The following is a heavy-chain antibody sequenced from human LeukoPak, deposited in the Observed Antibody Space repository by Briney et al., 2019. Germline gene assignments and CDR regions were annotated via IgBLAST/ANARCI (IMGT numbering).Heavy chain of an antibody. J-gene: IGHJ4*02. CDR3: ARDDYDYVWGSHFYLDY. D-gene: IGHD3-16*01. V-gene: IGHV1-69*05. Sequence: GSSVKVSCKASGGTFSSYAISWVRQAPGQGLEWMGRIIPIFGTANYAQKFQGRVTITTDESTSTAYMELSSLRSEDTAVYYCARDDYDYVWGSHFYLDYWGQGTLVTVSS. CDR2: IIPIFGTA. CDR1: GGTFSSYA.